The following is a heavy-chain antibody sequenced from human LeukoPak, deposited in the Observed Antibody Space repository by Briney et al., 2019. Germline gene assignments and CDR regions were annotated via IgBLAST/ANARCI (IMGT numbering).Heavy chain of an antibody. CDR1: GFTFTSYA. Sequence: PGGSLRLSCAASGFTFTSYAMSWVRQAPGKGLEWVSAISGSGSTTYYADSVKGRFTISRDNSKDTLYLQMNGLRAEDTAIYYCAKRDGYNHGPLDFWGQGTLVTVSS. CDR2: ISGSGSTT. D-gene: IGHD5-24*01. V-gene: IGHV3-23*01. J-gene: IGHJ4*02. CDR3: AKRDGYNHGPLDF.